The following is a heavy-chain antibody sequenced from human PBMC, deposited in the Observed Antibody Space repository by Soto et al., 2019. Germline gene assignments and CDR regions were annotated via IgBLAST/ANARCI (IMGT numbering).Heavy chain of an antibody. CDR2: IIPLFTTT. V-gene: IGHV1-69*12. CDR3: AGAFDLYSFSDMDV. Sequence: QVQLVQSGAEVKKPGSSVKVSCKASGGPFSTYAISWVRQAPGQGLEWMGGIIPLFTTTNYAQKFQGRVTXTADESTSTAYMELSSLTSEDTALDPCAGAFDLYSFSDMDVWGHGTAVAV. CDR1: GGPFSTYA. J-gene: IGHJ6*02.